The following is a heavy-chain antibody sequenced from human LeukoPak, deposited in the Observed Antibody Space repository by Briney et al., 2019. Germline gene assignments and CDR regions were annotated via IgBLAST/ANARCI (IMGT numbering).Heavy chain of an antibody. Sequence: GGSLRLSCAASGFTFYDYPMHWARQVPGKGLEWVSLISGDGGTRYYADSVKGRFTISRDNSKNSLYLQMNSLRTEDTALYYCAKDYYWGQGTLVTVSS. CDR2: ISGDGGTR. CDR3: AKDYY. J-gene: IGHJ4*02. V-gene: IGHV3-43*02. CDR1: GFTFYDYP.